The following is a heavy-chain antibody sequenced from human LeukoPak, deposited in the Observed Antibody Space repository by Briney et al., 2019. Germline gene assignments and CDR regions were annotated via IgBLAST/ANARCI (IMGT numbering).Heavy chain of an antibody. CDR2: IYSGGST. D-gene: IGHD6-19*01. CDR1: GFTVSSNY. CDR3: ATSGWWGYFDY. Sequence: GGSLRLPCAASGFTVSSNYMSWVRQAPGKGLEWVSIIYSGGSTYYANSVRGRFTISRDNSKNTLYLLMNSLRAEDTAVYYCATSGWWGYFDYWGQGTLVTVSS. J-gene: IGHJ4*02. V-gene: IGHV3-66*01.